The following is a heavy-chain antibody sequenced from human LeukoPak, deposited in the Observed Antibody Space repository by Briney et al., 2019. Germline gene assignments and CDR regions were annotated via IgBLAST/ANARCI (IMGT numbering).Heavy chain of an antibody. D-gene: IGHD2-2*02. CDR2: ISGDGSST. Sequence: PGGSLRLSCAASGFSFSNSWMHWVRQAPGKGLVCVSRISGDGSSTGYADSVKGRFTVSRDNAKNTLYLQMNSPRAEDTAVYYCAKGLSINWFDPWGQGTLVTVSS. V-gene: IGHV3-74*01. J-gene: IGHJ5*02. CDR1: GFSFSNSW. CDR3: AKGLSINWFDP.